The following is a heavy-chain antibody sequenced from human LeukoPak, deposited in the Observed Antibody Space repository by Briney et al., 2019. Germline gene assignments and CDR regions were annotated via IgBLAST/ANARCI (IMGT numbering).Heavy chain of an antibody. D-gene: IGHD5-24*01. V-gene: IGHV4-39*01. J-gene: IGHJ4*02. CDR1: GGSIVSNNYY. CDR3: ARTRRDGYNGDRVDY. Sequence: RTSETLSLTCTVSGGSIVSNNYYWGWIRQPPGKGLEWIGSIYYSGSTYYNPSLKSRVTISVDTSRNQFSLKLSSVTAADTAVYYCARTRRDGYNGDRVDYWGQGTLVTVSS. CDR2: IYYSGST.